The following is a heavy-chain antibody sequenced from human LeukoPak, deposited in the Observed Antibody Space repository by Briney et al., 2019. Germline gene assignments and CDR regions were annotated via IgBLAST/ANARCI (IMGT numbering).Heavy chain of an antibody. V-gene: IGHV3-15*01. D-gene: IGHD3-10*01. CDR3: TTDLGTYYHGSQRLIPIDY. CDR2: IKIKTDGETT. CDR1: GFTLTNAW. J-gene: IGHJ4*02. Sequence: GGSLRLSCVDSGFTLTNAWMSWVRQAPGKGLEWIGRIKIKTDGETTNYAEPVRGRFTISRDDSKSAVYLQMNSLKIEDTAVYYCTTDLGTYYHGSQRLIPIDYWGQGTLVTVSS.